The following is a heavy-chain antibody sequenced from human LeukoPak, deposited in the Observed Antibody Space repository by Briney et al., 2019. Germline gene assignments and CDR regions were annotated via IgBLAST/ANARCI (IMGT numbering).Heavy chain of an antibody. CDR2: ISWNSGSI. Sequence: GGSLRLSCAASGFTFDDYAMHWVRQAPGKGLEWVLGISWNSGSIGYADSVKGRFTISRDNAKNSLYLQMNSLRAEDTALYYCAKGTVRPQYGDYVEDWFDPWGQGTLVTVSS. J-gene: IGHJ5*02. D-gene: IGHD4-17*01. V-gene: IGHV3-9*01. CDR1: GFTFDDYA. CDR3: AKGTVRPQYGDYVEDWFDP.